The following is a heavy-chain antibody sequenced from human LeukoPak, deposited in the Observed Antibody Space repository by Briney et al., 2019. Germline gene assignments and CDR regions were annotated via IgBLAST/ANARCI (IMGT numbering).Heavy chain of an antibody. Sequence: GESLKISCKGSGYSFNVYWIGWARQMPGKGLEWMGIIYPGDSDTRYSPSFQGQVTISADKSISTAYLQWNSLKASDTAVYYCARRNSGDSQDYWGQGTLVTVSS. CDR1: GYSFNVYW. V-gene: IGHV5-51*01. J-gene: IGHJ4*02. CDR2: IYPGDSDT. D-gene: IGHD5-12*01. CDR3: ARRNSGDSQDY.